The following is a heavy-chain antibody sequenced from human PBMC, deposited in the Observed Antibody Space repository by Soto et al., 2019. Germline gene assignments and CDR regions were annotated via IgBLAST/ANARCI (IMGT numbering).Heavy chain of an antibody. J-gene: IGHJ6*02. D-gene: IGHD3-10*01. CDR2: VWYDGSNE. CDR3: ARDKGGLTQVRGETQYAYYGMDV. V-gene: IGHV3-33*01. CDR1: GFNFNNYN. Sequence: PGGSLRLSCAASGFNFNNYNIHWVRQAPGKGLEWVAVVWYDGSNEYYVDSVKGRFTISRDNSKRILSLHLNSLRAEDTDVYNCARDKGGLTQVRGETQYAYYGMDVWGQGTTVTVSS.